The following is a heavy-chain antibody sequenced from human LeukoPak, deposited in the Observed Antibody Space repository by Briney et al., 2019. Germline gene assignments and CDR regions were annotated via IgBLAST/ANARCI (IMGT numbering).Heavy chain of an antibody. J-gene: IGHJ3*02. CDR3: SRDANYYDSSRHYFDAFDI. CDR2: ICGNGSVN. CDR1: GFTFSKYW. Sequence: GGSLRLSYAASGFTFSKYWMTWVRQAPGKGLEWVANICGNGSVNYLLDSVKGRFTISRDNVKNSLSLEMNNLRAEDTAVYYCSRDANYYDSSRHYFDAFDIWGQGTMVTVSS. D-gene: IGHD3-22*01. V-gene: IGHV3-7*01.